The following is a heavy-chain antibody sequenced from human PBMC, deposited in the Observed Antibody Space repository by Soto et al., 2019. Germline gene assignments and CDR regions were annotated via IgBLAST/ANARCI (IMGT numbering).Heavy chain of an antibody. Sequence: QVQQQESGPGLVKPSETLSLICTVSSDSSITHNWSWIRQTPGKGLEWIGYIYKTGGTSYNPSLKTRVSISMDTSTNQLSLKLSSVTAADTAVYYCVRQGIGNVHGLVDVWAQGTTVTVSS. CDR1: SDSSITHN. D-gene: IGHD1-1*01. CDR3: VRQGIGNVHGLVDV. CDR2: IYKTGGT. J-gene: IGHJ6*02. V-gene: IGHV4-59*08.